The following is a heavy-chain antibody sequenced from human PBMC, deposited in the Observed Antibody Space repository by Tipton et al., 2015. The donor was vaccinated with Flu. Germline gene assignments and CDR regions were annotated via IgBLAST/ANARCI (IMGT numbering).Heavy chain of an antibody. Sequence: SLRLSCAASGFIVSSDYMSWVRQAPGKGLEWVSVIYSSDSTSYADSVRGRFTMSRDNSKNTLYLQMNDLRVEDTAVYYCAKRYCSTTTCYIPDASHIWGQGTMVTVSS. CDR3: AKRYCSTTTCYIPDASHI. V-gene: IGHV3-53*01. J-gene: IGHJ3*02. D-gene: IGHD2-2*01. CDR2: IYSSDST. CDR1: GFIVSSDY.